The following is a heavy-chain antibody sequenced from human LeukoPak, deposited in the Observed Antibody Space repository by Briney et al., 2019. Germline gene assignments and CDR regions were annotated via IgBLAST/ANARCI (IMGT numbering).Heavy chain of an antibody. CDR3: ARVYDSREYYFDY. J-gene: IGHJ4*02. Sequence: PGGSLRLSCAASGFPFRSYSMNWVRQAPGKGLEWVSSISSSSSYIYYADSVKGRFTISRDNAKNSLYLQMNSLRAEDTAVYYCARVYDSREYYFDYWGQGTLVTVSS. CDR1: GFPFRSYS. CDR2: ISSSSSYI. D-gene: IGHD3-22*01. V-gene: IGHV3-21*01.